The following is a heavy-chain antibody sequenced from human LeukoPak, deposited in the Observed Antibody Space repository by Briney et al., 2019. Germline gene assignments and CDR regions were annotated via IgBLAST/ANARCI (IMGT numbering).Heavy chain of an antibody. J-gene: IGHJ4*02. Sequence: GGSLRLSCAASGFTFSNYNMTWVRQAPGKGLEWVSILYHGGSTYYADSVKGRFSISRDTSKNTLYLQMNSLRVEDTAVYYCATRRSGELTYWGQGTLVTVSS. V-gene: IGHV3-66*01. D-gene: IGHD3-10*01. CDR3: ATRRSGELTY. CDR1: GFTFSNYN. CDR2: LYHGGST.